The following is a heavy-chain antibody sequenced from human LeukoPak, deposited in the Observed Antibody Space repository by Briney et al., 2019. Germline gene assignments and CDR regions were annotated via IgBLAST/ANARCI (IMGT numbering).Heavy chain of an antibody. CDR2: IIPIFGTA. CDR1: GGTFSSYA. D-gene: IGHD3-22*01. J-gene: IGHJ4*02. V-gene: IGHV1-69*13. Sequence: RASVKVSCKASGGTFSSYAISWVRQAPGQGLEWMGGIIPIFGTANYAQKFQGRVTITADESTSTAYMELSSLRSEDTAVYYCARDRHYYDSSGYQGRYYFDYWGQGTLVTVSS. CDR3: ARDRHYYDSSGYQGRYYFDY.